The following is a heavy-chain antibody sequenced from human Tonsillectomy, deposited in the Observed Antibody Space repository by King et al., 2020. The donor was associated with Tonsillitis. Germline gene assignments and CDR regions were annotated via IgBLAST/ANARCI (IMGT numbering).Heavy chain of an antibody. Sequence: VQLVESGGGLVQPGGSLRLSCAASEFTFSSYNMNWVRQAPGKGLEWVSYISSSSSTIYYADSVKGRFTISRDNAKNSLYLQMNSLRDEDTAVYCCARDYYDSSGYWKGGYWGQGTLVTVSS. J-gene: IGHJ4*02. CDR2: ISSSSSTI. D-gene: IGHD3-22*01. V-gene: IGHV3-48*02. CDR1: EFTFSSYN. CDR3: ARDYYDSSGYWKGGY.